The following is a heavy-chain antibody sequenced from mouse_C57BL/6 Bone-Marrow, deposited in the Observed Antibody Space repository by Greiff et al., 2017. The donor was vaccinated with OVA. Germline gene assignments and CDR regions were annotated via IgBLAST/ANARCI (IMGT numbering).Heavy chain of an antibody. CDR1: GFTFSDYY. J-gene: IGHJ3*01. Sequence: EVMLVESGGGLVQPGGSLKLSCAASGFTFSDYYMYWVRQTPEKRLEWVAYISNGGGSTYYPDTVKGRFPISRDNAKNTLYLQMSRLKSEDTAMYYCARHLVWFAYWGQGTLVTVSA. D-gene: IGHD1-1*02. CDR2: ISNGGGST. CDR3: ARHLVWFAY. V-gene: IGHV5-12*01.